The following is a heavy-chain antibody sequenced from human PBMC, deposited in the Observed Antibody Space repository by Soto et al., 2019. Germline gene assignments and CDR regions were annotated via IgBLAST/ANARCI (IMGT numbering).Heavy chain of an antibody. CDR2: ISGSGDNT. CDR3: AKRPLAARHTDY. Sequence: GSLRLSCAASGFTVSNYAMTWVRQAPGKGLEWVSTISGSGDNTYYADSVRGRFTISRDNSKNTLYLQMNSLRADDTAVYYCAKRPLAARHTDYWGQGTLVTVSS. D-gene: IGHD6-6*01. CDR1: GFTVSNYA. J-gene: IGHJ4*02. V-gene: IGHV3-23*01.